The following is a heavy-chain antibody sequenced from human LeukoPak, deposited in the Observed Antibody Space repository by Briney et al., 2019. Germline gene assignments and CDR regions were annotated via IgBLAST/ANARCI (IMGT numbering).Heavy chain of an antibody. V-gene: IGHV4-34*01. D-gene: IGHD5-12*01. J-gene: IGHJ4*02. Sequence: SETLSLTCAVYGGSFSGYYWSWIRQPPGKGLEWIGGINHSGSTNYNPSLKSRVTISVDTSKNQFSLKLSSVTAADTAVYYCARGSWLRRYFDYWGQGTLVTVSS. CDR1: GGSFSGYY. CDR3: ARGSWLRRYFDY. CDR2: INHSGST.